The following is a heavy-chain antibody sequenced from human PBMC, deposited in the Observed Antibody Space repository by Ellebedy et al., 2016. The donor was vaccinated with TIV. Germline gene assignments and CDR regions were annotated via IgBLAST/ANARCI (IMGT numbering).Heavy chain of an antibody. V-gene: IGHV1-69*04. CDR2: IIPILGIA. D-gene: IGHD5-12*01. CDR1: GGTFSSYA. J-gene: IGHJ4*02. Sequence: AASVKVSCKASGGTFSSYAISWVRQAPGQGLEWMGRIIPILGIANYAQKFQGRVTITADKSTSTAYMELSSLRSEDTAVYYCARDGYVDIVATIRSYYFDYWGQGTLVTVSS. CDR3: ARDGYVDIVATIRSYYFDY.